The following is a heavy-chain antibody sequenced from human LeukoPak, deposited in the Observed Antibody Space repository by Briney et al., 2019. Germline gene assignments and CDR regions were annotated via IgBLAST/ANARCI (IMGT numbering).Heavy chain of an antibody. Sequence: GALRLSCAASGFTFSSYSMNWVRQAPGKGLEWVSSISSSSSYIYYADSVKGRFTISRDNAKNSLYLQMNSLRAEDTAVYYCARDPGGEMATAYYYFDYWGQGTLVTVSS. V-gene: IGHV3-21*01. CDR2: ISSSSSYI. CDR3: ARDPGGEMATAYYYFDY. J-gene: IGHJ4*02. CDR1: GFTFSSYS. D-gene: IGHD5-24*01.